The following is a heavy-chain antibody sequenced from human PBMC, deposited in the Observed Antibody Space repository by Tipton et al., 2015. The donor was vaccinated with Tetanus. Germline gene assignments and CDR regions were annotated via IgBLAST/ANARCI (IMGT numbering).Heavy chain of an antibody. J-gene: IGHJ4*02. D-gene: IGHD5-12*01. CDR3: AKFDGYDYWYFDY. CDR2: ISGPGTMT. CDR1: GFKFDDYA. V-gene: IGHV3-23*01. Sequence: SLRLSCVASGFKFDDYAMHWVRQAPGKGLEWVSAISGPGTMTYFADSVKGRFTISRDNSKNTLSLQMSSLRAEDTAVYYCAKFDGYDYWYFDYWGQGTLVTVSS.